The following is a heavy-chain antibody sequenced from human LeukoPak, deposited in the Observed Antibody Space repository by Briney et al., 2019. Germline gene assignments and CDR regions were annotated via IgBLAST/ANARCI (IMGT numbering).Heavy chain of an antibody. CDR1: GFTSSSYG. V-gene: IGHV3-33*01. Sequence: GGSLRLSCAASGFTSSSYGMHWARQAPGKGLEWVAVIWYDGSNKYYADSVKGRFTISRDNSKNTLYLQMNSLRAEDTAVYYCARKISGDDSSGTFDYWGQGTLVTVSS. J-gene: IGHJ4*02. CDR2: IWYDGSNK. CDR3: ARKISGDDSSGTFDY. D-gene: IGHD3-22*01.